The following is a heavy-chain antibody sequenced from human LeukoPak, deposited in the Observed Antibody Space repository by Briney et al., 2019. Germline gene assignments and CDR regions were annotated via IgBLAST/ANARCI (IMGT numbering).Heavy chain of an antibody. J-gene: IGHJ4*02. CDR1: GGSFSGYY. D-gene: IGHD3-10*01. CDR3: ASLPPRYYGSGSSDY. V-gene: IGHV4-34*01. CDR2: INHSGST. Sequence: PSETLSLTCAVYGGSFSGYYWSWIRQPPGKGLEWIGEINHSGSTNYNPSLKSRVTISVDTSKNQFSLKLSSVTAADTAVYYCASLPPRYYGSGSSDYWGQGTLVNVSS.